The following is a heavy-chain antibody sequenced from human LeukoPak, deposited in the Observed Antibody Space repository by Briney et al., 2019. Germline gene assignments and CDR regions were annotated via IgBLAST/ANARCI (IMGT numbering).Heavy chain of an antibody. J-gene: IGHJ4*02. D-gene: IGHD4-23*01. V-gene: IGHV3-53*01. CDR2: IYSGGGT. CDR1: GFTFSPYT. CDR3: ARVTYYGGNSWTFDQ. Sequence: RTGGSLRLSCVASGFTFSPYTMNWVRQAPGKGLEWVSVIYSGGGTNYADSVKGRFTISGDSSKNTVYLQMNSLRAEDTAIYYCARVTYYGGNSWTFDQWGQGAVVTVSS.